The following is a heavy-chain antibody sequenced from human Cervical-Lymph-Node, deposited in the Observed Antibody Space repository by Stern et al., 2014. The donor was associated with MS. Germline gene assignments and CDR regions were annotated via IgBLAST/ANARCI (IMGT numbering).Heavy chain of an antibody. CDR3: ARDEGADY. Sequence: EHLVESGAEMKKPGASVKVSCMASGYSFTSYFIIWVRQAPGQGLEWMGIINPSAGNTNYAQKFQGRVVMTSDTSTGTVYLELSSLRSEDTAVYYCARDEGADYWGQGTLVTVSS. CDR2: INPSAGNT. V-gene: IGHV1-46*01. CDR1: GYSFTSYF. J-gene: IGHJ4*02.